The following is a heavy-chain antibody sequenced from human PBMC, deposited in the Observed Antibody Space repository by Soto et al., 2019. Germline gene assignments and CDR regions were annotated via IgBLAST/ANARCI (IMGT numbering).Heavy chain of an antibody. J-gene: IGHJ4*02. D-gene: IGHD3-10*02. CDR2: IHYSGST. CDR1: GGSISSGGYY. V-gene: IGHV4-31*03. CDR3: ARLSSGARLNFDY. Sequence: QVQLQESGPGLVKPSQTLSLTCTVSGGSISSGGYYWSWIGQHPGKGLEWIGYIHYSGSTYYNPHLKSRVTISLDTSTNQFSLKLSSVTAADTAMYYCARLSSGARLNFDYWGQGTLVTVSS.